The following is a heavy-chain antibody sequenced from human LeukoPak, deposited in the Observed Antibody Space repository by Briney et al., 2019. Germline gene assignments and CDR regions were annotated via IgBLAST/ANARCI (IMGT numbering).Heavy chain of an antibody. V-gene: IGHV3-7*01. D-gene: IGHD3-10*01. CDR1: GFNFSNYW. CDR2: TKHDGREK. J-gene: IGHJ4*02. Sequence: PGGSLRLSCEGSGFNFSNYWMVWVRQAPGKGLEWVANTKHDGREKHFVDSVKGRFSISRDNAHNSLYLDMNNLRPEDTALYFCARGGRSLWFADLLTNWGQGILVAVSS. CDR3: ARGGRSLWFADLLTN.